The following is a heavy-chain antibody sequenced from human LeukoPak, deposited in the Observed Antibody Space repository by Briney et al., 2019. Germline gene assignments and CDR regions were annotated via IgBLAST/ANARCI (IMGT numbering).Heavy chain of an antibody. D-gene: IGHD1-1*01. CDR2: IIGTSGTA. J-gene: IGHJ5*02. V-gene: IGHV3-23*01. CDR3: ARVQPDNNDEYNWFDP. CDR1: GFTFIFYA. Sequence: GSLRLSCAASGFTFIFYALTWFGQRAGRGLEWFSAIIGTSGTASYADSVEGRFSISRDDSKNTLYLQMTSLRVEDTAVYFCARVQPDNNDEYNWFDPWGQGTQVTVSS.